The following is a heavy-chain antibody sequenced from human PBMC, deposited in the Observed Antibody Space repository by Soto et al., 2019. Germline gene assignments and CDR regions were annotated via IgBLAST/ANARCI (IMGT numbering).Heavy chain of an antibody. D-gene: IGHD6-13*01. CDR3: AKGSTSSRWVFDY. V-gene: IGHV3-23*01. J-gene: IGHJ4*02. CDR2: ITDSGGST. CDR1: GFTFSNYA. Sequence: EVQLLDSGGGLVQPGGSLRLSCAGSGFTFSNYAMSWVRQAPGKGLEWVSTITDSGGSTYYADSVKGRFTISRDSSKNTLYLQMNSLRAEDTAVYYCAKGSTSSRWVFDYWGQGTLVTVSS.